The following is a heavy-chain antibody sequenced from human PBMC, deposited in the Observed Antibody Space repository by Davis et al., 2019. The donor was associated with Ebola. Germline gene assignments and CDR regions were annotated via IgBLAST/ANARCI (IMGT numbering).Heavy chain of an antibody. J-gene: IGHJ4*02. D-gene: IGHD5-18*01. CDR3: VPGTWI. CDR2: ISPSGSSI. V-gene: IGHV3-11*04. Sequence: GESLKISCAASGFTFDDYRMSWIRQAPGKGLEWVSYISPSGSSIYYADSVKGRFTISRDNAKNSLYLQMNTLRVEDTAIYYCVPGTWIRGQGTLVTVSS. CDR1: GFTFDDYR.